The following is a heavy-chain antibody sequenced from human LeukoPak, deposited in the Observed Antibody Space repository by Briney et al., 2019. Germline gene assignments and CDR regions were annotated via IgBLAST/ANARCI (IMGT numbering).Heavy chain of an antibody. CDR1: GYTFTSYY. CDR2: INPSGGST. CDR3: ARVYYSSPRAWFDY. J-gene: IGHJ5*01. V-gene: IGHV1-46*01. D-gene: IGHD6-13*01. Sequence: GASVKVSCKASGYTFTSYYMHWVRQAPGEGLEWVGIINPSGGSTSYAQKFQGRVTMTRDMSTSTVYMELSSLRSEDSAVYYCARVYYSSPRAWFDYWGQGTLVTVSS.